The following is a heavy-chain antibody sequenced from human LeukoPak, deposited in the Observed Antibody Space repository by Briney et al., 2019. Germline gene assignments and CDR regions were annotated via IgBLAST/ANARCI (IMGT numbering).Heavy chain of an antibody. CDR1: GFTFSSYS. CDR2: ISSSSYI. Sequence: GGSLRLSCAASGFTFSSYSMNWVRQAPGKGLEWVSSISSSSYIYYADSVKGRFTISRDNAKNSLYLQMNSLRAEDTAVYYCARVGSSGWYLPSYYYYYMDVWGKGTTVTVSS. J-gene: IGHJ6*03. D-gene: IGHD6-19*01. V-gene: IGHV3-21*01. CDR3: ARVGSSGWYLPSYYYYYMDV.